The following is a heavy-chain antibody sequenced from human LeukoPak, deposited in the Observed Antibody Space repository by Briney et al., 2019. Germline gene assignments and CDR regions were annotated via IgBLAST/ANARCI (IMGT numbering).Heavy chain of an antibody. CDR2: IYHSGST. J-gene: IGHJ4*02. D-gene: IGHD3-10*01. CDR1: GYSISSCYY. CDR3: ARAPGFGEFLFDY. V-gene: IGHV4-38-2*01. Sequence: PSETLSLTCAVSGYSISSCYYWGWLRPPPGRGVEWVGSIYHSGSTYYNPSLKKRVTKSVHTSKNQFSLKLRSVTAADTGVYYCARAPGFGEFLFDYWGQGTLVTVSS.